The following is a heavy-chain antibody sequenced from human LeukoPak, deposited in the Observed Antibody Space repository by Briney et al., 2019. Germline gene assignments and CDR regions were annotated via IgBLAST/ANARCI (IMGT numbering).Heavy chain of an antibody. J-gene: IGHJ6*02. CDR1: GFTFSSYA. Sequence: PGRSLRLSCAASGFTFSSYAMHWVRQAPGKGLEWVAVISYDGSNKYYADSVKGRFTISRDNSKNTLYLQMNSLRAEDTAVYYCARDRSRAAMVTKRYYGTDVWGQGTTVTVSS. D-gene: IGHD5-18*01. CDR2: ISYDGSNK. CDR3: ARDRSRAAMVTKRYYGTDV. V-gene: IGHV3-30-3*01.